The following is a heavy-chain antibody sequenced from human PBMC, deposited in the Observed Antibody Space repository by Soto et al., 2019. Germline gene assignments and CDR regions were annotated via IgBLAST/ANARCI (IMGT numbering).Heavy chain of an antibody. Sequence: GASVKVSCKVSGYTLTELSMHWVRQAPGKGLEWMGGFDPEDGETIYAQKFQGRVTMTEDTSTDTAYMELSSLRSEDTAVYYCATGGPKSGGSWLRYDYYYYGMDVWGQGTTVTVSS. CDR3: ATGGPKSGGSWLRYDYYYYGMDV. CDR1: GYTLTELS. CDR2: FDPEDGET. J-gene: IGHJ6*02. D-gene: IGHD2-15*01. V-gene: IGHV1-24*01.